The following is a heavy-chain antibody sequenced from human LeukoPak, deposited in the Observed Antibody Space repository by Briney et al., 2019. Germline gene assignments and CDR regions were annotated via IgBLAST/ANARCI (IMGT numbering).Heavy chain of an antibody. D-gene: IGHD6-6*01. V-gene: IGHV3-7*01. CDR2: IKQDGSEK. J-gene: IGHJ4*02. CDR1: GFTFSRYW. Sequence: PGGSLRLSCAASGFTFSRYWMSWVRQAPGKGLEWVANIKQDGSEKDYVDSVKDRFTISRDNAKNSLYLQMNSLTAEDTAVYYCARESFAARWDWGQGTLVTVSS. CDR3: ARESFAARWD.